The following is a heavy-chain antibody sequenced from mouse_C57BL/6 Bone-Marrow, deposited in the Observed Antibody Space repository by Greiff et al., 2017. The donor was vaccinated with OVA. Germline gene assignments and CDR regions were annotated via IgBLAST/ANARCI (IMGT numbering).Heavy chain of an antibody. CDR3: ASAPWDYFDY. J-gene: IGHJ2*01. Sequence: EVKLVESGGGLVKPGGSLKLSCAASGFTFSSYAMSWVRQTPEKGLEWVANISDGGSYTYYPDNVKARFTISRDNAKNNLYLQMSTLKSEDTAMYYCASAPWDYFDYWDQGTTLTVSS. CDR1: GFTFSSYA. V-gene: IGHV5-4*03. CDR2: ISDGGSYT. D-gene: IGHD4-1*01.